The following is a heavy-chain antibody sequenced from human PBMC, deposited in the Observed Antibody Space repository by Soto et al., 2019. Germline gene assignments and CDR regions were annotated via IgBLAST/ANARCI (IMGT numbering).Heavy chain of an antibody. D-gene: IGHD6-6*01. CDR2: IIPIFGTA. CDR3: ARAFEQLGAQFPYYGMDV. V-gene: IGHV1-69*01. CDR1: GGTFSSYA. Sequence: QVQLVQSGAEVKKPGSSVKVSCKASGGTFSSYAISWVRQAPGQGLEWMGGIIPIFGTANYAQKFQGRVTITADESTSTAYMELSSLRSEDTAVYYCARAFEQLGAQFPYYGMDVWGQGTTVTVSS. J-gene: IGHJ6*02.